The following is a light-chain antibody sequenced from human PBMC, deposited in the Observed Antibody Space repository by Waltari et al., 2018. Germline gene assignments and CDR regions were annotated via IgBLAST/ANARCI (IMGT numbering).Light chain of an antibody. CDR1: SSNIGSNT. CDR3: AAWDDSLNGPV. CDR2: TKN. V-gene: IGLV1-44*01. Sequence: QSVLTQPPSVSGTPGQRVTISCSGSSSNIGSNTVNWYQQPPGTAPKLLIYTKNQRPSGVPDRFSGSKSGTSASLAISGLQSEDEADYYCAAWDDSLNGPVFGGGSKLTVL. J-gene: IGLJ2*01.